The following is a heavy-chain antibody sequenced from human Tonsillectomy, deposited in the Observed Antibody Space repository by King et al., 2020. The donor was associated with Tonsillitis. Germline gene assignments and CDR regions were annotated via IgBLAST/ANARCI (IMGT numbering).Heavy chain of an antibody. CDR3: TTSYPTSTNFWRGAFDI. CDR2: IKSRADGGTT. V-gene: IGHV3-15*01. Sequence: VQLVESGGGLVNPGGSLRLSCAASGFTFSNAWLSWVRQAPGKGLEWVGRIKSRADGGTTDYAAFVKGRFTISRDDSKTALYLQMNSLQTEDTAVYYCTTSYPTSTNFWRGAFDIWGQGTMVTVSS. D-gene: IGHD3-3*01. CDR1: GFTFSNAW. J-gene: IGHJ3*02.